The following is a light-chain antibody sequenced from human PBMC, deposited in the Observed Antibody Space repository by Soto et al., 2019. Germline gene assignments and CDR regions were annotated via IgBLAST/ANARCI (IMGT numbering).Light chain of an antibody. J-gene: IGKJ1*01. CDR3: QQYGSSPLWT. CDR1: QSVSSSY. CDR2: GAS. V-gene: IGKV3-20*01. Sequence: EIVLTQSPGTLSLSPGERATLSCRASQSVSSSYLAWYQQKPGQAPRLLIYGASSRATGIPGRFSGSGSGKDFTLTISRLEPEDFAVYYCQQYGSSPLWTFGQGTKVDIK.